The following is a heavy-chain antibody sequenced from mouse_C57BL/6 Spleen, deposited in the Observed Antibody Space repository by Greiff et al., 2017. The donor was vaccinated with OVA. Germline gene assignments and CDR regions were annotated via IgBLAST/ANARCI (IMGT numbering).Heavy chain of an antibody. CDR1: GYTFTDYY. CDR2: INPYNGGT. Sequence: DVQLQESGPVLVKPGASVKMSCKASGYTFTDYYMNWVKQSHGKSLEWIGVINPYNGGTSYNQKFKGKATLTVDKSSSTAYMELNSLTSEDSAVYYCARGEGYYAMDYWGQGTSVTVSS. CDR3: ARGEGYYAMDY. J-gene: IGHJ4*01. V-gene: IGHV1-19*01.